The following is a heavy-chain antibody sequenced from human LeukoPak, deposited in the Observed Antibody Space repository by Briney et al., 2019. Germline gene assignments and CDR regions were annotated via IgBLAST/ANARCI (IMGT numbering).Heavy chain of an antibody. V-gene: IGHV3-7*03. CDR2: IKQDGTEE. Sequence: GGSLRLSCAASGFTFSSSWMSWVRRAPGKGLEWVANIKQDGTEEYYVDSVRGRFSISKDNAKNSLYLQMNSLRAEDTAVYYCARDPCHGALDYWGQGALVTVSS. CDR1: GFTFSSSW. D-gene: IGHD2-2*01. J-gene: IGHJ4*02. CDR3: ARDPCHGALDY.